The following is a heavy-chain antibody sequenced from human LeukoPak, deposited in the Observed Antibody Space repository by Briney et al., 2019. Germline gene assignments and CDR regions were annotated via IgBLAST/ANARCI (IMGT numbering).Heavy chain of an antibody. Sequence: NSSETLSLTCAVYGGSFSGYYWSWIRQPPGKGLEWIGKINHSGSTNYNPSLKSRITISVDTSKNQFSLKLSSVTAADTAVYYCARSPYDYVWGSYRNPYYFDYWGQGTLVTVSS. J-gene: IGHJ4*02. D-gene: IGHD3-16*02. CDR2: INHSGST. V-gene: IGHV4-34*01. CDR3: ARSPYDYVWGSYRNPYYFDY. CDR1: GGSFSGYY.